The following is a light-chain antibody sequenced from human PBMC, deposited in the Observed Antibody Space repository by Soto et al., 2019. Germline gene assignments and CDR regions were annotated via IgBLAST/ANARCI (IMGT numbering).Light chain of an antibody. CDR2: DVS. J-gene: IGLJ2*01. V-gene: IGLV2-14*01. CDR1: CSDVGGYNY. CDR3: SSYTSSSTLA. Sequence: QSALTQPASVSGSPGQSITISCTGTCSDVGGYNYVSWYQQHPGKAPKLMIYDVSNRPSGVSNRFSGSKSGNTASLTISGLQAEDEADYYCSSYTSSSTLAIAGGTQLTVL.